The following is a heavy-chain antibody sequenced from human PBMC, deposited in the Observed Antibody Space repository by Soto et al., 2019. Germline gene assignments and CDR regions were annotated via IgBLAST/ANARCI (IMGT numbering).Heavy chain of an antibody. CDR1: GCSITNGDYP. CDR3: AKPQGGLMWFGVSTSNCFDP. D-gene: IGHD3-10*01. V-gene: IGHV4-30-4*01. CDR2: IYNTGKT. J-gene: IGHJ5*02. Sequence: QVQMQESGPGLVKPSQTLSLTCTVSGCSITNGDYPWNWIRKSPGQGLERIGNIYNTGKTNYNPSLKSRITMLIDTSTIQFSLKRASVTAAYSGVYFCAKPQGGLMWFGVSTSNCFDPWGQGTLVTVSS.